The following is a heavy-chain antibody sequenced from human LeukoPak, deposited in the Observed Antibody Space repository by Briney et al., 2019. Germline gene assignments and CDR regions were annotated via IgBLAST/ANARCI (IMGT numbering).Heavy chain of an antibody. CDR3: ATDYGDYESAY. V-gene: IGHV1-2*02. Sequence: ASVKVSFKASGYTFTGYYMHWVRQAPGQGLEWMGWINPNSGGTIYAQKFQGRVTMTRDTSISTAYMELSGLTSDDTAVYYCATDYGDYESAYWGQGTVVTVSS. D-gene: IGHD4-17*01. CDR2: INPNSGGT. CDR1: GYTFTGYY. J-gene: IGHJ4*02.